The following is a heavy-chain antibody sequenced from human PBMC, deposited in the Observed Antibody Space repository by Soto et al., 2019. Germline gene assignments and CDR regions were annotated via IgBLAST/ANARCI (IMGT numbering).Heavy chain of an antibody. CDR1: GGSISSSNW. V-gene: IGHV4-4*02. J-gene: IGHJ2*01. Sequence: SETLSLTCAVSGGSISSSNWWSWVRQPPGKGLEWIGEIYHSGSTNYNPSLKSRVTISVDKSKNQFSLKLSSVTAADTAVYYCARVDILTGYYWYFDLWGRGTLVTVSS. CDR3: ARVDILTGYYWYFDL. CDR2: IYHSGST. D-gene: IGHD3-9*01.